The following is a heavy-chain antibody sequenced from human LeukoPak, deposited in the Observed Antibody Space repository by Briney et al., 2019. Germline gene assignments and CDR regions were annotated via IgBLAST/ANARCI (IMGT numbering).Heavy chain of an antibody. V-gene: IGHV4-30-4*01. Sequence: PSETLSLTCTVSGGSISSGDYYWSWIRQPPGKGLEWIGYIYYSGSTYYNPSLKSRVTISVDTSKNQFSLKLSSVTAADTAVYYCAREAIGNAFDIWGQGTMVTVSS. CDR1: GGSISSGDYY. CDR2: IYYSGST. CDR3: AREAIGNAFDI. J-gene: IGHJ3*02.